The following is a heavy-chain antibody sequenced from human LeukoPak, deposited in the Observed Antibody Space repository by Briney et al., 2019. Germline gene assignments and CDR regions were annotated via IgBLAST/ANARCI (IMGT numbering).Heavy chain of an antibody. Sequence: KAGGSLRLSCAASGFTFSSYSMNWVRQAPGKGLEWVSSISSSSSSYIYYADSVKGRFTISRDNAKNSLYLQMNSLRAEDTAVYYCARETVVPAAGNWFDPWGQGTLVTVSS. CDR2: ISSSSSSYI. CDR1: GFTFSSYS. D-gene: IGHD2-2*01. J-gene: IGHJ5*02. V-gene: IGHV3-21*01. CDR3: ARETVVPAAGNWFDP.